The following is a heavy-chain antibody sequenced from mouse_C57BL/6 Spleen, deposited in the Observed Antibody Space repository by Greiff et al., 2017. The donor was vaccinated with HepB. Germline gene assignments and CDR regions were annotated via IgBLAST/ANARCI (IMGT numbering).Heavy chain of an antibody. Sequence: EVKLQESGPGLVKPSQSLSLTCSVTGYSITSGYYWNWIRQFPGNKLEWMGYISYDGSNNYNPSLKNRISITRDTSKNQFFLKLNSVTTEDTATYYCARVKQDWYFDVWGTGTTVTVSS. V-gene: IGHV3-6*01. J-gene: IGHJ1*03. CDR2: ISYDGSN. CDR1: GYSITSGYY. CDR3: ARVKQDWYFDV.